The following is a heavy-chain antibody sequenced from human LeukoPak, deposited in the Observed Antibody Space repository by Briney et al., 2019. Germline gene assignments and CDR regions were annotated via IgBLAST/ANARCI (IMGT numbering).Heavy chain of an antibody. D-gene: IGHD2/OR15-2a*01. J-gene: IGHJ5*02. V-gene: IGHV1-2*02. CDR1: GYTFTGYY. Sequence: PVASVKVSCKASGYTFTGYYMHWVGQAPGQGLECMGWINPNSGGTNYAQKFQGRVTMTRDTSISTAYLELSGLRSDDTAVYYCARESKGLTWNWFDPWGQGTLVTVSS. CDR2: INPNSGGT. CDR3: ARESKGLTWNWFDP.